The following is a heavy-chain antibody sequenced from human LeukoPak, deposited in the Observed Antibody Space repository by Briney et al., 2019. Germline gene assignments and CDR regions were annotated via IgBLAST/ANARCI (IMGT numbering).Heavy chain of an antibody. CDR3: ATGATGSFDY. Sequence: ASVKASCKVSGYTLTELSMHWVRQAPGKGLEWMGGFDPEDGETIYAQKFQGRVTMAEDTSTDTAYMELSSLRSEDAAVYYCATGATGSFDYWGQGTLVTVSS. J-gene: IGHJ4*02. D-gene: IGHD1-26*01. V-gene: IGHV1-24*01. CDR2: FDPEDGET. CDR1: GYTLTELS.